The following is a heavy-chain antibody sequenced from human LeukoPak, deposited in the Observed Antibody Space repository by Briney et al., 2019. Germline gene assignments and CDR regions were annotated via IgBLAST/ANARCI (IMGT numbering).Heavy chain of an antibody. D-gene: IGHD5-24*01. CDR2: ISWNSDNI. CDR3: VKGIKRNKRRNGYNYYFEY. V-gene: IGHV3-9*01. Sequence: GGSLRLSCAASGFTFDDFGMHWVRQAPGKGLEWVSGISWNSDNIVYADSVKGRFTISRDNAKNFLYLQMNSLRTEDTDLYYCVKGIKRNKRRNGYNYYFEYWGQGSLVTVSS. CDR1: GFTFDDFG. J-gene: IGHJ4*02.